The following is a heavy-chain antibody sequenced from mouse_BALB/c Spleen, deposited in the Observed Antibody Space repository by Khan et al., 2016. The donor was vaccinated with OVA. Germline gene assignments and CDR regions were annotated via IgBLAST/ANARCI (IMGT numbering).Heavy chain of an antibody. Sequence: QVQLKQSGAELARPGASVKMSCKASGYTFTTYTMHWVKQRPGQGLEWIGYINPSNGYTNYNQKFNDKSTLTADKSSSTAYMQLSSLTSDYSAVYYCAREGAYYRSDGWFSYWGQGTLVTVSA. CDR3: AREGAYYRSDGWFSY. CDR2: INPSNGYT. V-gene: IGHV1-4*01. J-gene: IGHJ3*01. D-gene: IGHD2-14*01. CDR1: GYTFTTYT.